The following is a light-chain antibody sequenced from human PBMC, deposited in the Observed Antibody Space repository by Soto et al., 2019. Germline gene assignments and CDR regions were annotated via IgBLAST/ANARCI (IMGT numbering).Light chain of an antibody. J-gene: IGKJ4*01. Sequence: DIVMTQSPLSLPVTPGEPASISRRSSQSLLHSNGYNYLDWYLQMSGLSPRLLIYLGSHRASGVPDRLSGSGSGTDLTLKISRVEAEDVGVDYCMQVLQTPLTFGGGTKVESK. CDR3: MQVLQTPLT. CDR1: QSLLHSNGYNY. V-gene: IGKV2-28*01. CDR2: LGS.